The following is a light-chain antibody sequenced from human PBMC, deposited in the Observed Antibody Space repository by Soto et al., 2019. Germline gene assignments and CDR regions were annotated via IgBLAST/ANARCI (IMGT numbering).Light chain of an antibody. J-gene: IGLJ3*02. Sequence: QSVLTQPPSVSGAPGQRVTISCTGSSSNIGAGYDVHWYQQLPGTAPKLLIYGNSNRPSGVPDRFSGSKSGSSASLAITGLHAEDDADYSCQSHDSSQLGRVFGGGTHLTVL. CDR3: QSHDSSQLGRV. CDR1: SSNIGAGYD. V-gene: IGLV1-40*01. CDR2: GNS.